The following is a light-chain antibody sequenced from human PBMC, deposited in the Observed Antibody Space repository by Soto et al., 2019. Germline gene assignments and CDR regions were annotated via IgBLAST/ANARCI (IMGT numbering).Light chain of an antibody. V-gene: IGKV3-20*01. CDR1: QSIVANY. CDR3: QQYGSAPGT. Sequence: EIVLTQSPGTLSLSPGERATLSCRASQSIVANYLAWYQQKPGQSPRLLIYGVSSRDTGIPERFSGSGSRTDFTLTINRLEPEDSAVYYCQQYGSAPGTFGQGTKVEIK. CDR2: GVS. J-gene: IGKJ1*01.